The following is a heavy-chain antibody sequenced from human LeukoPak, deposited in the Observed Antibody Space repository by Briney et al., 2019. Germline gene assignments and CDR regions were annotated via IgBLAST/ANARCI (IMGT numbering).Heavy chain of an antibody. CDR3: ASGPSLAMAPWYYYGMDV. V-gene: IGHV3-74*01. Sequence: GRSLTLSCAASGFTFSSYWMHWVRQAPGKGLVWVSRINSDGSSTSYADSVKGRFTISRDNAKNTLYLQMNSLRAEDTAVYYCASGPSLAMAPWYYYGMDVWGQGTTVTVSS. CDR2: INSDGSST. J-gene: IGHJ6*02. CDR1: GFTFSSYW. D-gene: IGHD5-18*01.